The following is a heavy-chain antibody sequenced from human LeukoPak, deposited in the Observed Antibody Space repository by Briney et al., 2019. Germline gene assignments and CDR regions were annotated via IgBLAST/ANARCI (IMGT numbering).Heavy chain of an antibody. CDR2: INPARGEI. Sequence: GGSLRLSCAASGFTFSMFWMSWVRQAPGKGLEWVANINPARGEIYYVDSVRGRFTISRDNAKNSLYLQMNSLRVEDTAIYYCAKEATITAYNFDYWGQGALVTVSS. D-gene: IGHD5-24*01. V-gene: IGHV3-7*01. CDR3: AKEATITAYNFDY. J-gene: IGHJ4*02. CDR1: GFTFSMFW.